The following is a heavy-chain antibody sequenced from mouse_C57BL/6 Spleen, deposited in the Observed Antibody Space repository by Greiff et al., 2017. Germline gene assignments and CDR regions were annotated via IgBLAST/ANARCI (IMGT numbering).Heavy chain of an antibody. CDR2: ILPGSGST. Sequence: VHLVESGAELMKPGASVKLSCKATGYTFTGYWIEWVKQRPGHGLEWIGEILPGSGSTNYNEKFKGKATFTADTSSNTAYMQLSSLTTEDSAIYYCARYKIDDGYHVWYFDVWGTGTTVTVSS. D-gene: IGHD2-3*01. V-gene: IGHV1-9*01. CDR1: GYTFTGYW. CDR3: ARYKIDDGYHVWYFDV. J-gene: IGHJ1*03.